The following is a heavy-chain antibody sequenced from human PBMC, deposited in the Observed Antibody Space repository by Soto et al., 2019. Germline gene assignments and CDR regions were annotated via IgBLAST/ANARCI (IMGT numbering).Heavy chain of an antibody. Sequence: SETLSLTCTVSGASISIGGYFWSWIRQHPGKGLEWIGHIYYNGSTYYNPSLKSRLTISVDTSKNEFSLRLTSVTAADTAVHFCATDEYFVSEIHFYHYAMDFWGQGTTVTGS. CDR3: ATDEYFVSEIHFYHYAMDF. CDR1: GASISIGGYF. D-gene: IGHD3-10*01. V-gene: IGHV4-31*03. CDR2: IYYNGST. J-gene: IGHJ6*02.